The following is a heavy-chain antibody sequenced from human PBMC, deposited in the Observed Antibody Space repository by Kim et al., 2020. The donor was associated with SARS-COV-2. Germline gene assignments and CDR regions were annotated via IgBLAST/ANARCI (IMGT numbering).Heavy chain of an antibody. CDR1: GFTFSSYA. V-gene: IGHV3-23*01. Sequence: GGSLRLSCEASGFTFSSYAMSWVRQAPGKGLQWVSAITNSGSDTFYSDSVEGRFTISRDNSRNTLYLQMDNLRGEDTALYYCAKRFSSYSLARRIAFDSWGQGTLVTVSS. CDR3: AKRFSSYSLARRIAFDS. J-gene: IGHJ4*02. CDR2: ITNSGSDT. D-gene: IGHD5-12*01.